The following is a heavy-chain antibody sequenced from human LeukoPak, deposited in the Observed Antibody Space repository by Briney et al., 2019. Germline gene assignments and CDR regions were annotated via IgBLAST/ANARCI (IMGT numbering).Heavy chain of an antibody. Sequence: GESLKISCKGSGYSFTSYWISWVRQMPGKGLEWMGRIDPSDSYTNYSPSFQGHVTISADKSISTAYLQWSSLKASDTAMYYCARLIVVVPAAMVTYYYGMDVWGQGTTVTVSS. CDR1: GYSFTSYW. J-gene: IGHJ6*02. CDR2: IDPSDSYT. V-gene: IGHV5-10-1*01. D-gene: IGHD2-2*01. CDR3: ARLIVVVPAAMVTYYYGMDV.